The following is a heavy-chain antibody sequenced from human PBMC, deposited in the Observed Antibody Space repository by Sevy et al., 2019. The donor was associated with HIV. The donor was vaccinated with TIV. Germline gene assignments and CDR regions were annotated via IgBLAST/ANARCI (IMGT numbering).Heavy chain of an antibody. J-gene: IGHJ4*02. Sequence: GGSLRLSCAAPGFTFSSYWMTWVRRAPGKGLEWVANIKQDMSEKYYADSVKGRFTTSRDNARNSLYLQMESLRAEDTAVYYCARAQQVTMLVVIGGLYFDFWGQGTLVTVSS. V-gene: IGHV3-7*01. CDR2: IKQDMSEK. CDR3: ARAQQVTMLVVIGGLYFDF. D-gene: IGHD3-22*01. CDR1: GFTFSSYW.